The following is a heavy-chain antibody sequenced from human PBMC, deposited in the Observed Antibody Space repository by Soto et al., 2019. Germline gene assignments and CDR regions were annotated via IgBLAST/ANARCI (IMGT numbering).Heavy chain of an antibody. J-gene: IGHJ6*02. V-gene: IGHV3-23*01. CDR3: AKDRYFDIVTGYVYYNYGMDV. Sequence: EVQLLESGGRLVQPGGSLRLSCAASGFTFSSYAINWVRQAPGKGLEWVSSISGSGGNTYYADSVKGRFSISRDNSENTLYLQISSLSAEDTAGYYCAKDRYFDIVTGYVYYNYGMDVWGQGTTVTVSS. D-gene: IGHD3-9*01. CDR2: ISGSGGNT. CDR1: GFTFSSYA.